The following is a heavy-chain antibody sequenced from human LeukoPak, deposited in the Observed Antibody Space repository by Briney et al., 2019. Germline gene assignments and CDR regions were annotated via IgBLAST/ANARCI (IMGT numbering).Heavy chain of an antibody. CDR2: IYYSGST. CDR1: GGSISSYY. J-gene: IGHJ6*02. V-gene: IGHV4-59*08. D-gene: IGHD3-3*01. CDR3: ARSRGITIFGVYYYYYYGMDV. Sequence: KPSETLSLTCTVSGGSISSYYWSWIRQPPGKGLEWIGYIYYSGSTNYNPSLKSRVTISVDTSKNQFSLKLSSVTAADTAVYYCARSRGITIFGVYYYYYYGMDVWGQGTTVTVSS.